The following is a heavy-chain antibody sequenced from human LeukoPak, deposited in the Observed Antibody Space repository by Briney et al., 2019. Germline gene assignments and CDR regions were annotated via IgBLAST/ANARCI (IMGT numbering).Heavy chain of an antibody. J-gene: IGHJ5*02. Sequence: QPGRSLRLSCAASGFTLSSYGVHWVRQAPGKGLEWVAVISYDGSNKYYADSVKGRFTISRDNSKNTLYLQMNSLRAEDTAVYYCAKEGLVLALASPWFDPWGQGTLVTVSS. V-gene: IGHV3-30*18. D-gene: IGHD6-6*01. CDR1: GFTLSSYG. CDR3: AKEGLVLALASPWFDP. CDR2: ISYDGSNK.